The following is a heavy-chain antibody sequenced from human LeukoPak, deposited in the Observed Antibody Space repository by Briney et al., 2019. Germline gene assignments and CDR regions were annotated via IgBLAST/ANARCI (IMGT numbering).Heavy chain of an antibody. CDR2: ITSSGGST. J-gene: IGHJ4*02. CDR1: GFAFSYYA. V-gene: IGHV3-64D*06. Sequence: PGGSLRLSCSASGFAFSYYAMHWVRQAPGKGLEYVSGITSSGGSTYYTDSVKGRFTISRDNSNNTLYLQMSSLRAEDTAVYYCVKGDYSGYTFPAFDYWGQGTLVSVSS. CDR3: VKGDYSGYTFPAFDY. D-gene: IGHD5-12*01.